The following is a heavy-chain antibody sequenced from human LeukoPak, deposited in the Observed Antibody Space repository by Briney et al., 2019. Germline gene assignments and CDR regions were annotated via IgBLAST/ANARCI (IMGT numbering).Heavy chain of an antibody. CDR2: FDPEDGET. Sequence: ASVKVSCKVSGYTLTELSMHWVRQAPGKGLEWMEGFDPEDGETIYAQKFQGRVTMTEDTSTDTAYMELSSLRSEDTAVYYCATGPIAAKGGGLRYWGQGTLVTVSS. CDR1: GYTLTELS. J-gene: IGHJ4*02. CDR3: ATGPIAAKGGGLRY. D-gene: IGHD6-6*01. V-gene: IGHV1-24*01.